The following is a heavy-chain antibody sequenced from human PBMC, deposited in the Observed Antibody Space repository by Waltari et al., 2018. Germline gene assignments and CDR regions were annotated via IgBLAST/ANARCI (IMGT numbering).Heavy chain of an antibody. CDR1: GGTLSDYP. CDR3: ARDDATTGHRDS. Sequence: QVQMVPSGAELTKPGSSVKVSCKTSGGTLSDYPINWVRKAPGQGLEWMGRISHSVGRAKYAQKLQGRVTFTADKSTHAAYREVSGLTSEDTALYYGARDDATTGHRDSWGQGTPVTISS. V-gene: IGHV1-69*08. D-gene: IGHD1-1*01. CDR2: ISHSVGRA. J-gene: IGHJ4*02.